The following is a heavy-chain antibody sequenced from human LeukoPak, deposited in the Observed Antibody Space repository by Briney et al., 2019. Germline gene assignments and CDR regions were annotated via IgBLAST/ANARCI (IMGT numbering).Heavy chain of an antibody. D-gene: IGHD6-19*01. CDR1: GGSISSYY. CDR3: ARRSSGWIYNAFDI. CDR2: IYYSGST. Sequence: PSETLSLTCTVSGGSISSYYWSWIRQPPGKGLEWIGYIYYSGSTNYNPSLKSRVTISVDTSKNQFSLKLSSVTAADTAVYYCARRSSGWIYNAFDIWGQGTMVTVSS. V-gene: IGHV4-59*01. J-gene: IGHJ3*02.